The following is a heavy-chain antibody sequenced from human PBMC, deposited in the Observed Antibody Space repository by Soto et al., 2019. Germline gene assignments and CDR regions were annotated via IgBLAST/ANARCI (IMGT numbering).Heavy chain of an antibody. CDR3: ARSKWEVRFDI. CDR1: GGSFSGYY. D-gene: IGHD1-26*01. CDR2: INHSGST. V-gene: IGHV4-34*01. Sequence: PSETLSLTCAVYGGSFSGYYWSWIRQSPGKGLEWIGEINHSGSTNYNPSLKSRVTIAVDTSKNQFSLKLSSVTAADTAVYYCARSKWEVRFDIWGQGTMVTVSS. J-gene: IGHJ3*02.